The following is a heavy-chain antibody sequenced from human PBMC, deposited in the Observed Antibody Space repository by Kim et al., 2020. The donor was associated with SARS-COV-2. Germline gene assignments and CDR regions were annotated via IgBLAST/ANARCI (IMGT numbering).Heavy chain of an antibody. D-gene: IGHD4-17*01. J-gene: IGHJ4*02. CDR3: ARGHYGDPRVY. V-gene: IGHV3-53*01. CDR1: GFTVSSNY. CDR2: IYSGGST. Sequence: GGSLRLSCAASGFTVSSNYMSWVRQAPGKGLEWVSVIYSGGSTYYADSVKGRFTISRDNSKNTLYLQMNSLRAEDTAVYYCARGHYGDPRVYWGQGTLVTVSS.